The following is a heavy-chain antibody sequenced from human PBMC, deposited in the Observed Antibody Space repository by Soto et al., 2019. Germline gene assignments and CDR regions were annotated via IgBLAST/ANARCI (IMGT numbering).Heavy chain of an antibody. CDR2: ISANNGHT. CDR3: GTVGTSSCLDY. CDR1: GYTFTNYG. V-gene: IGHV1-18*01. D-gene: IGHD6-6*01. J-gene: IGHJ4*02. Sequence: QVQLVQSGAEVQKPGASVMVSCKASGYTFTNYGIYWVRQAPGQGLAWMGWISANNGHTNYAQKFQGRVTMTTDTSTNTAYMELRGLRSDDTAVYYCGTVGTSSCLDYWGQGTLVTVSS.